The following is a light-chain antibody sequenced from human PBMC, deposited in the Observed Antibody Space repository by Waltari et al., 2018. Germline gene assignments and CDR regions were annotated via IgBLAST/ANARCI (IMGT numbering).Light chain of an antibody. Sequence: DIKMTQSPSSLSASVGDRVTITCRASQSISSNLNWYQQKPGKAPKLLIYAASSLQSGVPSRFSGSGSGTDFTLTISSLQPEDFATYYCQQSYSTPAFGQGTRLEIK. CDR2: AAS. J-gene: IGKJ5*01. V-gene: IGKV1-39*01. CDR1: QSISSN. CDR3: QQSYSTPA.